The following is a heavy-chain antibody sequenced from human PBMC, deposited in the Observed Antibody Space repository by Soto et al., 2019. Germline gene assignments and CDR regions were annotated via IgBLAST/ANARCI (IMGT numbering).Heavy chain of an antibody. Sequence: GASVKVSCKASGYTFTSYYMHWVRQAPGQGLEWMGIINPSGGSTSYAQKFQGRVTMTRDTSTSTVYMELSSLRSEDTAVYYCAKDLGDILTGYYVGAFDIWGQGTMVTVSS. CDR2: INPSGGST. D-gene: IGHD3-9*01. CDR3: AKDLGDILTGYYVGAFDI. J-gene: IGHJ3*02. V-gene: IGHV1-46*01. CDR1: GYTFTSYY.